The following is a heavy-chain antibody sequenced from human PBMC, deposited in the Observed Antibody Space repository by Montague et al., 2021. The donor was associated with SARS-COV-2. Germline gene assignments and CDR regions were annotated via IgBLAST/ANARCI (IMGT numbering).Heavy chain of an antibody. J-gene: IGHJ6*02. Sequence: SLRLSCAASGFTFSTYAMSCVRQAPGKGLEWVSTIGGGGDTTYYADSVKGRFTISRDNPKNTVFLQMNSLRAEDTATYYCAKDSRYSSGVWGQGTTVTVSS. CDR3: AKDSRYSSGV. D-gene: IGHD6-19*01. CDR1: GFTFSTYA. CDR2: IGGGGDTT. V-gene: IGHV3-23*01.